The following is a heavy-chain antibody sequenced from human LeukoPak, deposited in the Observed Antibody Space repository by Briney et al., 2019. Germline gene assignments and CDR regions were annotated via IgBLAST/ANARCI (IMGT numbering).Heavy chain of an antibody. CDR3: AKNIRQLGNYYYYMGV. V-gene: IGHV3-11*01. D-gene: IGHD7-27*01. J-gene: IGHJ6*03. CDR2: ISSSGSTI. Sequence: GGSLRLSCAASGFTFSDYYMSWIRQAPGKGLEWVSYISSSGSTIYYADSVKGRFTISRDNSKNTLFLQMNSLRAEDTAIYYCAKNIRQLGNYYYYMGVWGKGTTVTVSS. CDR1: GFTFSDYY.